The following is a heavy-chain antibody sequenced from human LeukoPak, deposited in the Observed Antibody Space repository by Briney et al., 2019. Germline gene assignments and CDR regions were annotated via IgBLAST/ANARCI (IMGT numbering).Heavy chain of an antibody. D-gene: IGHD3-10*01. CDR3: AKDLYGSGIRGYFDY. CDR2: ISGSGGST. CDR1: GFTFSSYG. Sequence: GGSLRLSCAASGFTFSSYGMSWVRQAPGKGLEWVSAISGSGGSTYYADSVKGRFTISRDNSKNTLYLQMNSLRAEDTAVYYCAKDLYGSGIRGYFDYWGQGTLVTVSS. V-gene: IGHV3-23*01. J-gene: IGHJ4*02.